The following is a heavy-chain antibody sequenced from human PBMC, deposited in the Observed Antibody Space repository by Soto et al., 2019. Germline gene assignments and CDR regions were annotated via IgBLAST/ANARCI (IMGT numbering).Heavy chain of an antibody. CDR1: GFMFSSAW. V-gene: IGHV3-15*01. CDR2: IKSTKDGGAR. CDR3: VEGWNDF. D-gene: IGHD1-1*01. Sequence: EVQVVESGGDLVEPGGSLRLSCVTSGFMFSSAWRSWVRQAPGKGLEWVARIKSTKDGGARDYAAPVNGRFSISRDDSKSTVYLQMNSLRVEDTALYYCVEGWNDFWGQGTLVTVSS. J-gene: IGHJ4*02.